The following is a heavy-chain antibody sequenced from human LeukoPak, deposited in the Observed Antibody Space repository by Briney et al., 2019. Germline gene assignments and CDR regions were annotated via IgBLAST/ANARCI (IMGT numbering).Heavy chain of an antibody. Sequence: PGGSLRLSCAASGFTFSSYAMSWVRQAPGKGLEWVSAISGSGGSTYYADSVKGRFTISRDNSKNTLYLQMNSLRAEDTAVYYCAKDLIAARLRGWFDPWGQGTLVTVSS. CDR2: ISGSGGST. CDR1: GFTFSSYA. J-gene: IGHJ5*02. V-gene: IGHV3-23*01. D-gene: IGHD6-6*01. CDR3: AKDLIAARLRGWFDP.